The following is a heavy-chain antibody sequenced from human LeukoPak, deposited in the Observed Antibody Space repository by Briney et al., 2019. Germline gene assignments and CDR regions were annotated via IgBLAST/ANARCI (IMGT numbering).Heavy chain of an antibody. J-gene: IGHJ4*02. CDR3: AKSRRDYYDSSGYYGDGVDY. CDR1: GFTFSSYG. Sequence: PGGSLRLSCAASGFTFSSYGMHWVRQAPGKGLEWVAVIWHDGSNKYYADSVKGRFTISRDNSKNTLYLQMNSLRAEDTAVYYCAKSRRDYYDSSGYYGDGVDYWGQGTLVTASS. V-gene: IGHV3-33*06. CDR2: IWHDGSNK. D-gene: IGHD3-22*01.